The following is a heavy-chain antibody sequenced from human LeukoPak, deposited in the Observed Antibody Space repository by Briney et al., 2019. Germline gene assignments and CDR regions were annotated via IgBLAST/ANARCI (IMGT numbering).Heavy chain of an antibody. CDR1: GGSIRDYS. V-gene: IGHV4-59*01. Sequence: PSETLSLTCSVSGGSIRDYSWNWIRQPPGKRLEWIGYAYDSGSANYNPSLKSRVTISVDTSMKQVSLKLSSVTAADTAVYYCARVDYYDSSGYYLDYWGQGTLVTVSS. J-gene: IGHJ4*02. CDR3: ARVDYYDSSGYYLDY. D-gene: IGHD3-22*01. CDR2: AYDSGSA.